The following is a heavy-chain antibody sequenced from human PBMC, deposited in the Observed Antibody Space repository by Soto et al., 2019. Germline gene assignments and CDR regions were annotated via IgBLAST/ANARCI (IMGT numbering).Heavy chain of an antibody. Sequence: GGSLRLSCAASGFTFSSYGMHWVRQAPGKGLEWVAVISYDGSNKYYADSVKGRFTISRDNSKNTLYLQMNSLRAEDTAVYYCAKDNSRFLEWYPPYYSGIDVWAQGTTLPVSS. CDR3: AKDNSRFLEWYPPYYSGIDV. D-gene: IGHD3-3*01. J-gene: IGHJ6*02. CDR1: GFTFSSYG. CDR2: ISYDGSNK. V-gene: IGHV3-30*18.